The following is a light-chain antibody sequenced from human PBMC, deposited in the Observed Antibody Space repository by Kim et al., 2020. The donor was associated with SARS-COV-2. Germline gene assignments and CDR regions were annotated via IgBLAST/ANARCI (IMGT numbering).Light chain of an antibody. Sequence: PGETSTLSCRASPNVYISLAWDQQTPGQDPRLLIYDAAVRAAGIPDRFSGSGSGTDFTLTIGSLAPEDFAIYYCQQRGSWPPALTFGGGTKVDIK. V-gene: IGKV3-11*01. CDR1: PNVYIS. J-gene: IGKJ4*01. CDR3: QQRGSWPPALT. CDR2: DAA.